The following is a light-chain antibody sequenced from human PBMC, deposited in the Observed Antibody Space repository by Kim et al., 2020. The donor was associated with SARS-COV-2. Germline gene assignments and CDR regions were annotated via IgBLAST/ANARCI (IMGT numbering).Light chain of an antibody. CDR2: AAS. CDR1: QSISSY. J-gene: IGKJ1*01. V-gene: IGKV1-39*01. CDR3: QQSYSTPRT. Sequence: DIQMTQSPFSLSASVGDRVTITCRASQSISSYLNWYQQKPGKAPKLLIYAASSLQSGVPSRFSGSGSGTDFTLTISSLQPEDVATYYCQQSYSTPRTFGQGTKVDIK.